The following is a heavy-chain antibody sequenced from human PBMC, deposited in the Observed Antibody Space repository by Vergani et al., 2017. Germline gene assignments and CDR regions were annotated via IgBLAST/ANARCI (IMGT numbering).Heavy chain of an antibody. V-gene: IGHV4-59*01. Sequence: QVQLQESGPGLVKPSETLSLTCTVSGAAIKDFYWSWFRQPPGKGLGWIGYVYYTGSTTYNPSLKSRVTISVDTSNNQFSLGMASLTAADTAIYYCARDPDLCCRSTTSCHNWFDPWGQGSLVTVSS. CDR2: VYYTGST. CDR3: ARDPDLCCRSTTSCHNWFDP. D-gene: IGHD3-10*02. J-gene: IGHJ5*02. CDR1: GAAIKDFY.